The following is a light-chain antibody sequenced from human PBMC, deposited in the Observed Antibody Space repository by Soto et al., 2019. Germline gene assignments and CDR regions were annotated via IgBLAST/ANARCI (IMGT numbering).Light chain of an antibody. V-gene: IGLV2-8*01. CDR3: SAYAGSHGVI. CDR1: SRDIGGHYY. J-gene: IGLJ2*01. Sequence: QSALTQPPSASGSPGKSVTISCTGISRDIGGHYYVSWYQQHPGKAPKLIIYEVTKRPSGVPDRFSGSKSGNTASLTVSGLQAEDEADYYCSAYAGSHGVIFGGGTKVTVL. CDR2: EVT.